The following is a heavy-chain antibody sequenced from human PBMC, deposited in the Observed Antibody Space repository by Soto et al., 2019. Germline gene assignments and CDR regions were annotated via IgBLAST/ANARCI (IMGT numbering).Heavy chain of an antibody. Sequence: QLHLVQSGAVVKKPGASVTVSCSASGYPVTAYYMHWVRQAPGRGLEWMGGINPATGAAKYTQTFQGRVTMTRDPSTGTVFMELHGLTPEDTAGFYCARGGGVGVAGSAAFDMWGQGTLVTVSS. V-gene: IGHV1-2*02. J-gene: IGHJ3*02. CDR3: ARGGGVGVAGSAAFDM. CDR1: GYPVTAYY. CDR2: INPATGAA. D-gene: IGHD3-3*01.